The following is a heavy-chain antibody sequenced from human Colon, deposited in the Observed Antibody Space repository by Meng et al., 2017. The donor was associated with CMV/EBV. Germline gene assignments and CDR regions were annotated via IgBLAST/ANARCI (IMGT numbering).Heavy chain of an antibody. CDR2: IYKSGTT. CDR1: GVSMSLYY. CDR3: ARQRRRINLLKGNEADFHGDMDV. V-gene: IGHV4-59*01. Sequence: GSLRLSCSVSGVSMSLYYWNWIRQAPGKGLEWIGHIYKSGTTKYNPSLESRVTISADTSKNEFSLKLTSVTAADTAVYYCARQRRRINLLKGNEADFHGDMDVWGQGTTVTVSS. J-gene: IGHJ6*02. D-gene: IGHD3-10*02.